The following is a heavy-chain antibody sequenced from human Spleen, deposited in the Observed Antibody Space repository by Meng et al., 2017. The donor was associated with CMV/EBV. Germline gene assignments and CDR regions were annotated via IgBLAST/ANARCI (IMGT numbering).Heavy chain of an antibody. Sequence: YYMHWVRQAPGQGLEWMGWSNPNGGGTNNAQKFQDRVTMTRDTSISTAYMELSRLRYDDTAVYYCARRYLLGYCSSTSCYIGNNWFDPWGQGTLVTVSS. D-gene: IGHD2-2*02. V-gene: IGHV1-2*02. CDR3: ARRYLLGYCSSTSCYIGNNWFDP. CDR2: SNPNGGGT. J-gene: IGHJ5*02. CDR1: YY.